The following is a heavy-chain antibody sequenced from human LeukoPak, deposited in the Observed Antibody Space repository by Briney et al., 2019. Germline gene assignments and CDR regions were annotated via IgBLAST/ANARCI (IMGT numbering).Heavy chain of an antibody. Sequence: ASVKVSCKASGYTFTGYYMHWVRQAPGQGREWRGWINPNSVDTNYAQKLQGRVPMTRETSTSTAYMELSRHTSDDTTVYYCARSVAATPCNWFAPWGQGTLVTVSS. D-gene: IGHD2-15*01. CDR3: ARSVAATPCNWFAP. CDR2: INPNSVDT. V-gene: IGHV1-2*02. CDR1: GYTFTGYY. J-gene: IGHJ5*02.